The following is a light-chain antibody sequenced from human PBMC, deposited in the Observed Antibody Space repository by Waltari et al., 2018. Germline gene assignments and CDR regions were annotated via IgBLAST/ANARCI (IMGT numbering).Light chain of an antibody. CDR1: QSLVHSDGNTY. V-gene: IGKV2-30*02. J-gene: IGKJ5*01. CDR3: MQGTHWPPIT. Sequence: DVVMTQSPLSLPVTLGQPASISCRSSQSLVHSDGNTYLNWFQQRQGQSPRRLIYKVSNRDSGVPDRFSGSGSGTDFTLKISRVEAEDVGIYYCMQGTHWPPITFGQGTRLEIK. CDR2: KVS.